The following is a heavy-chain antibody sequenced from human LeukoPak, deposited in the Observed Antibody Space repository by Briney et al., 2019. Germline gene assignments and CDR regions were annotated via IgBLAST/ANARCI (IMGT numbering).Heavy chain of an antibody. V-gene: IGHV1-46*01. J-gene: IGHJ5*02. CDR2: INPSGHST. CDR3: TRDLRGDSNWFDP. D-gene: IGHD3-9*01. Sequence: INPSGHSTSYAQKFQGRVTVTRDPSTDTVYMELSSLTSEDTAVYYCTRDLRGDSNWFDPWGQGTLVTVSS.